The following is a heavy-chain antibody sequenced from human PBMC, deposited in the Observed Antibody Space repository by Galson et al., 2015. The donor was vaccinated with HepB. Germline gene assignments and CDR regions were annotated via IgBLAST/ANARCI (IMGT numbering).Heavy chain of an antibody. D-gene: IGHD3-3*01. J-gene: IGHJ4*02. CDR2: IKLDGTEK. CDR1: GTTFRNFR. CDR3: ATADLWSGYFDY. V-gene: IGHV3-7*03. Sequence: SLRLSCAVSGTTFRNFRMSWVRQAPGKGLEWVANIKLDGTEKHYVDSVKGRFTISRDNAKSSLYLQMNSLRPEDTALYYCATADLWSGYFDYWGQGTLVTVSS.